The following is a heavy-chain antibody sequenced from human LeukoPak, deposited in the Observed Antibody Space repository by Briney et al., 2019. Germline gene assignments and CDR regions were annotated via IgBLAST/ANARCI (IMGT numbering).Heavy chain of an antibody. CDR1: GGSISSYY. D-gene: IGHD3-3*01. V-gene: IGHV4-59*08. CDR3: ARALWSGTLDY. Sequence: SETLSLTCTVSGGSISSYYWSWIRQPPGKGLEWIGYIYYSGSTNYNPSLKSRVTISVDTSKNQFSLKLSSVTAADTAVYYCARALWSGTLDYWGQGTLVTVSS. CDR2: IYYSGST. J-gene: IGHJ4*02.